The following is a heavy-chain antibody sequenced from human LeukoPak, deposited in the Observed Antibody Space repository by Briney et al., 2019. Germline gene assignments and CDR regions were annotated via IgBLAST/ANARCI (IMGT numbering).Heavy chain of an antibody. CDR2: ISSSSSTI. J-gene: IGHJ4*02. CDR1: GFTFSSYG. Sequence: PGGSLRLSCAASGFTFSSYGMNWVRQAPGKGLEWVSYISSSSSTIYYADSVKGRFTISRDNAKNSLYLQMNSLRAEDTAVYYCAREIGYYDSSGIDYWGQGTLVTVSS. CDR3: AREIGYYDSSGIDY. V-gene: IGHV3-48*04. D-gene: IGHD3-22*01.